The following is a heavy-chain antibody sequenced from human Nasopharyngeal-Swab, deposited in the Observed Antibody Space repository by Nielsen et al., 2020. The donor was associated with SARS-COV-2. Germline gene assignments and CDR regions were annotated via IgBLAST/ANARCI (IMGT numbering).Heavy chain of an antibody. J-gene: IGHJ4*02. D-gene: IGHD1-26*01. CDR3: ARGRDYSGSSLDVTYYFDY. Sequence: WIRQPPGKGLEWIGEINHSGSTNYNPSLKSRVTISVDTSKNQFSLKLSSVTAADTAVYYCARGRDYSGSSLDVTYYFDYWGQGTLVTVS. CDR2: INHSGST. V-gene: IGHV4-34*01.